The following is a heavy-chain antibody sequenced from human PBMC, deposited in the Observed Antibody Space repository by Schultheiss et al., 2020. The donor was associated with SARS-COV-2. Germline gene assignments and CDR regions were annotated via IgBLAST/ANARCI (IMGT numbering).Heavy chain of an antibody. V-gene: IGHV4-31*03. Sequence: SETLSLTCTVSGDSISSGNCYWSWIRQHPGKDLEWIGSIYYSGTTYSNPSLESRVTISVDTSKNQFSLKLSSVTAADTAVYYCARLGHVYDFDYWGQGTLVTVSS. D-gene: IGHD3-22*01. CDR3: ARLGHVYDFDY. CDR2: IYYSGTT. J-gene: IGHJ4*02. CDR1: GDSISSGNCY.